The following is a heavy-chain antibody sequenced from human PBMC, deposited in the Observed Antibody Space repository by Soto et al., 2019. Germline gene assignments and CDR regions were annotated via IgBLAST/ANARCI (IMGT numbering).Heavy chain of an antibody. CDR3: ERFLKGLDYSRRSRMAV. CDR1: AYSLTSYW. V-gene: IGHV5-51*01. Sequence: GQALKNCCKGSAYSLTSYWIGWVRHMPGKGLEWMGIIYPGDSDTRYSPSFQGQVTISADKSIGTAYLQWSSLKASDTAMYYCERFLKGLDYSRRSRMAVWGQRTTV. D-gene: IGHD3-10*01. CDR2: IYPGDSDT. J-gene: IGHJ6*02.